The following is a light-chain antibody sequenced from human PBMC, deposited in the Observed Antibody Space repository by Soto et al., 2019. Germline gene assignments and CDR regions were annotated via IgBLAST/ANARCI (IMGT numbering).Light chain of an antibody. CDR2: ATS. J-gene: IGKJ3*01. CDR3: QQRSSWPFT. Sequence: EVVLTQSPATLSLSPGEGATLSCRASQSIGNYLAWYQQKPGQAPRPLIYATSNRATGIPARFSGSGSGTDFTLTISSLEPEDVAVYYCQQRSSWPFTFGPGTKVDIK. CDR1: QSIGNY. V-gene: IGKV3-11*01.